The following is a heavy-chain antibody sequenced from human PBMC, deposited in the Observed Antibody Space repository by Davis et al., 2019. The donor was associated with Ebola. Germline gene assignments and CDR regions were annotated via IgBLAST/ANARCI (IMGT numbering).Heavy chain of an antibody. D-gene: IGHD3-3*01. J-gene: IGHJ6*03. CDR3: ARAGYDFWSGYYTRYIEYYYYMDV. V-gene: IGHV3-21*01. Sequence: GESLKISCAASGFTFSSYAMHWVRQAPGKGLEWVSSISSSSSYIYYADSVKGRFTISRDNAKNSLYLQMNSLRAEDTAVYYCARAGYDFWSGYYTRYIEYYYYMDVWGKGTTVTVSS. CDR1: GFTFSSYA. CDR2: ISSSSSYI.